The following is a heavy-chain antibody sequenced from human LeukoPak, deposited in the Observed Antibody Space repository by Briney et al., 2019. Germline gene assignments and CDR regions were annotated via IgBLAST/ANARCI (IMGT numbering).Heavy chain of an antibody. D-gene: IGHD1-1*01. V-gene: IGHV4-39*01. CDR3: ARKLERRVFDY. CDR2: IYYSGST. J-gene: IGHJ4*02. Sequence: PSETLSLTCTVSGGSISSYYWGWIRQPPGKGLEWIGSIYYSGSTYYNPSLKSRVTISVDTSKNQFSLKLSSVTAADTAVYYCARKLERRVFDYWGQGTLVTVSS. CDR1: GGSISSYY.